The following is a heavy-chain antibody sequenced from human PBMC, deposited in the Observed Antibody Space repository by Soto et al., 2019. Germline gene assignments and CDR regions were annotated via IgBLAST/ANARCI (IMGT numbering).Heavy chain of an antibody. CDR2: IYYSGST. CDR1: GGSISSSSYY. J-gene: IGHJ4*02. D-gene: IGHD6-19*01. Sequence: QLQLQESGPGLVKPSETLSLTCTVSGGSISSSSYYWGWIRQPPGKGLEWIGSIYYSGSTYYNPSLRSRVTISVDTSKNQCSLKLSSVTAADTAVYYCARHDGYSSGWYPGYWGQGTLVTVSS. CDR3: ARHDGYSSGWYPGY. V-gene: IGHV4-39*01.